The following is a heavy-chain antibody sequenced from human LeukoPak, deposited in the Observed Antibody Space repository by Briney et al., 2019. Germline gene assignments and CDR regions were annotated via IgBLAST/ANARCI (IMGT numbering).Heavy chain of an antibody. CDR2: IIPIFGTA. D-gene: IGHD2-2*01. V-gene: IGHV1-69*06. J-gene: IGHJ4*02. Sequence: SVKVSCKASGGTFSSCAISWVRQAPGQGLEWMGGIIPIFGTANYAQKFQGRVTITADKSTSTAYMELSSLRSEDTAVYYCARVSGYCSSTSCTSFDYWGQGTLVTVSS. CDR1: GGTFSSCA. CDR3: ARVSGYCSSTSCTSFDY.